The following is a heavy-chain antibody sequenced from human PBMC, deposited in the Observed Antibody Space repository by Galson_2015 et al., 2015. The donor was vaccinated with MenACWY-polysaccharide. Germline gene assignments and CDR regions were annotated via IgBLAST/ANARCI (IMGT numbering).Heavy chain of an antibody. J-gene: IGHJ4*02. V-gene: IGHV3-7*01. D-gene: IGHD3-16*01. CDR1: GFTFNTYW. CDR2: IKQDGSEK. Sequence: SLRLSCAASGFTFNTYWKSWVRQAPGKGLVWVANIKQDGSEKYYVDSVKGRFTVSRDNAKNSLYLQMNSLRAEDTAVYYCARATLPYVYFDYWGQGALVTVSS. CDR3: ARATLPYVYFDY.